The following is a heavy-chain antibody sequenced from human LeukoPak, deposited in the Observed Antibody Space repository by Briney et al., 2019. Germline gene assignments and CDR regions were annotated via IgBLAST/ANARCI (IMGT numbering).Heavy chain of an antibody. V-gene: IGHV1-2*02. D-gene: IGHD3-22*01. CDR1: GYTFSNYY. CDR2: IGGST. CDR3: ARWVDYYDSSGYLQAFDI. Sequence: GASVKVSCKASGYTFSNYYIHWVRQAPGQGLEWMGIIGGSTNYAQKFQGRVTMTRDTSISTAYMELSRLRSDDTAVYYCARWVDYYDSSGYLQAFDIWGQGTMVTVSS. J-gene: IGHJ3*02.